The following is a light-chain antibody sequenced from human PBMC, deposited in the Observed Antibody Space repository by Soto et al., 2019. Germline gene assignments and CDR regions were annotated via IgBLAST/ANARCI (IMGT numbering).Light chain of an antibody. Sequence: QSVLTQSPSASGSPGQSVTISCTGTSSDIGGYNSVSWYQQHPGKAPKVMIYDVTKRPSGVPDRFSGSKSGNTASLTVSALQAEDEADYYCSSYTDTKSLVSGTGTKVTVL. CDR2: DVT. CDR1: SSDIGGYNS. V-gene: IGLV2-8*01. J-gene: IGLJ1*01. CDR3: SSYTDTKSLV.